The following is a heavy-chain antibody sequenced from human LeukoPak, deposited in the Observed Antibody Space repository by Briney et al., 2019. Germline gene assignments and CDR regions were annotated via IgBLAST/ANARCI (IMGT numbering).Heavy chain of an antibody. CDR1: GFTVSSNY. CDR2: IYSGGNT. CDR3: AGGYSGYDPFDY. Sequence: GGSLRLSCAASGFTVSSNYMSWVRQAPGKGLEWVSVIYSGGNTYYADSVKGRFTISRDNSKNTLYLQMNSLRAEDTAVYYCAGGYSGYDPFDYWGQGTLVTVSP. D-gene: IGHD5-12*01. J-gene: IGHJ4*02. V-gene: IGHV3-66*01.